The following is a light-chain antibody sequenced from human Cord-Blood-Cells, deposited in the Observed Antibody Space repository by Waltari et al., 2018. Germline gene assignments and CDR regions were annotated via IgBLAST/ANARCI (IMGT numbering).Light chain of an antibody. V-gene: IGLV3-19*01. J-gene: IGLJ2*01. CDR3: NSRDSSGNHVV. Sequence: SSELTQDPAVSVALGQTVRITCQGDSLRSYYASWYQQKPGQALVLVIYGKNNRPSGIPDRFSGSSSGNPASLTITGAQAEDEADYYCNSRDSSGNHVVFGGGTKLTVL. CDR2: GKN. CDR1: SLRSYY.